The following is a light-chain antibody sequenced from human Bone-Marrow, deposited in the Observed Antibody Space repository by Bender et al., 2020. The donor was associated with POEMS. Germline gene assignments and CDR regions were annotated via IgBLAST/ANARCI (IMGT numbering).Light chain of an antibody. V-gene: IGLV1-44*01. Sequence: QSVLTQPPSASGTPGQRVNISCSGSSSNIGTHPVNWYQKLPGTAPRLLIYTNNERPSGVPDRFSGSKSGTSASLAITGLQSDDEAIYFCVAWDASLNGWVFGGGTKLTVL. CDR1: SSNIGTHP. CDR3: VAWDASLNGWV. CDR2: TNN. J-gene: IGLJ3*02.